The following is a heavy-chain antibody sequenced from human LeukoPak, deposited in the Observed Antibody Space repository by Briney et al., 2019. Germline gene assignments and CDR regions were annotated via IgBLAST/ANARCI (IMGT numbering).Heavy chain of an antibody. D-gene: IGHD6-19*01. Sequence: VSVKVSCKASGYTFTAHDINWVRQATGQGLEWMGWMNPNSGNTGYAQKFQGRVTITRNTSTSTAYMELSSLRSEDTAVYYCARRSGWASFDYWGQGTLVTVSS. CDR1: GYTFTAHD. J-gene: IGHJ4*02. V-gene: IGHV1-8*03. CDR2: MNPNSGNT. CDR3: ARRSGWASFDY.